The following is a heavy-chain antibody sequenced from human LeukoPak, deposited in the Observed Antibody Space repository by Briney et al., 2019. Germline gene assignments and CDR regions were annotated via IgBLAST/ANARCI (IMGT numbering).Heavy chain of an antibody. V-gene: IGHV4-59*01. CDR3: ARDSRNYYDSSGYLPPDY. Sequence: PSETLSLTCTVSSGSISSYYWSWIRQPPGKGLEWIGYIYYSGSTNYNPSLKSRVTISVDTSKNQFSLKLSSVTAADTAVYYCARDSRNYYDSSGYLPPDYWGQGTLVTVSS. J-gene: IGHJ4*02. D-gene: IGHD3-22*01. CDR1: SGSISSYY. CDR2: IYYSGST.